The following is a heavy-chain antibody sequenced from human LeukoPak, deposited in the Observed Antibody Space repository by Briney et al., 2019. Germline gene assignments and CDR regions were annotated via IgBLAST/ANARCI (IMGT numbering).Heavy chain of an antibody. CDR3: ATGNKDLEWLLAASSIEGDNWFDP. CDR2: ISGSGGST. V-gene: IGHV3-23*01. D-gene: IGHD3-3*01. Sequence: PGGSLRLSCAASGFTFSSYAMSWVRQAPGKGLEWVSAISGSGGSTYYADSVKGRFTISRDNSKNTLYLQMKSLRAEDTAVYYCATGNKDLEWLLAASSIEGDNWFDPWGQGTLVTVSS. J-gene: IGHJ5*02. CDR1: GFTFSSYA.